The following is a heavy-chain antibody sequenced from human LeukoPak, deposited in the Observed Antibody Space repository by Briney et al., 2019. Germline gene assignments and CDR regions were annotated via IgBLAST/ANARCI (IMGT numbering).Heavy chain of an antibody. CDR1: GYTFTSYD. J-gene: IGHJ6*03. CDR2: MNPNSGNT. V-gene: IGHV1-8*01. D-gene: IGHD3-22*01. Sequence: ASVKVSCKASGYTFTSYDINWVRQATGQGLEWMGWMNPNSGNTGYAQKFQGRVTMTRNTSISTAYMELSSLRSEDTAVYYCARGRPIRITMIVVVNYYYYMDVWGKGITVTVSS. CDR3: ARGRPIRITMIVVVNYYYYMDV.